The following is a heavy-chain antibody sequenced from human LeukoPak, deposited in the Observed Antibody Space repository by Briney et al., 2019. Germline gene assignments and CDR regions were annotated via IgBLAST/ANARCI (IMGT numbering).Heavy chain of an antibody. CDR2: IYYSGST. V-gene: IGHV4-61*08. Sequence: SETLSLTCTVSGGSVSSGGYYWSWIRQPPGKGLEWIGYIYYSGSTTYNPSLNSRVTISVDTSKNKFSLKLSSVTAADTAVYYCARTRRDIVVVPAARSYYYGMDVWGQGTTVTVSS. D-gene: IGHD2-2*01. CDR3: ARTRRDIVVVPAARSYYYGMDV. CDR1: GGSVSSGGYY. J-gene: IGHJ6*02.